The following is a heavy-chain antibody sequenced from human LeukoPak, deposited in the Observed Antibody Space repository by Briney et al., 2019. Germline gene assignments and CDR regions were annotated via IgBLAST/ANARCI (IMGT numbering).Heavy chain of an antibody. CDR3: ARASTTVPNLLDY. CDR2: IKGDGSDT. CDR1: GFTFSSYW. D-gene: IGHD4-17*01. Sequence: GSLRLSCAASGFTFSSYWMHWVRQTPGKGLVWVSCIKGDGSDTLYADSVKGRFTISRDNSKNTLYLQTSSLGVDDTAVYYCARASTTVPNLLDYWGQGTLVTVSS. J-gene: IGHJ4*02. V-gene: IGHV3-74*01.